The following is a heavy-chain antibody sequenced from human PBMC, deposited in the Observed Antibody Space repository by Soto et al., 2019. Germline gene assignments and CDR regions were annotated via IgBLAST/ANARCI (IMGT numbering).Heavy chain of an antibody. CDR1: GGSISSYY. D-gene: IGHD4-17*01. CDR2: IYYSGST. CDR3: ARHPVPIPPDYGDYADYYYYYYMDV. Sequence: SETLSLTCTVSGGSISSYYWSWIRQPPGKGLEWIGYIYYSGSTNYNPSLKSRVTISVDTSKNQFSLKLSSVTAADTAVYYCARHPVPIPPDYGDYADYYYYYYMDVWGKGTTVTVSS. J-gene: IGHJ6*03. V-gene: IGHV4-59*08.